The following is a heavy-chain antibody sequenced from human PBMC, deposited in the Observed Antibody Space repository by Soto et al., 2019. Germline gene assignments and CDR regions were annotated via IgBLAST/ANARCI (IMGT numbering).Heavy chain of an antibody. CDR2: ISYDGSNK. D-gene: IGHD3-22*01. V-gene: IGHV3-30*18. CDR1: GFTVSSYR. CDR3: AKRTPDYYDSSGYHRLDAFDI. J-gene: IGHJ3*02. Sequence: XGSLRRSCPASGFTVSSYRMHWVRQAPGKGLEWVAVISYDGSNKYYADSVKGRFTISRDNSKNTLYLQMNSLRAEDTAVYYCAKRTPDYYDSSGYHRLDAFDIWGQGTMVTVSS.